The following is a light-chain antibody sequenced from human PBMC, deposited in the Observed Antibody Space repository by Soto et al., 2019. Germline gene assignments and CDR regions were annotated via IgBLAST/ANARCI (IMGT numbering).Light chain of an antibody. V-gene: IGKV3-20*01. CDR1: RPVVRQY. CDR3: QQNGRSPA. Sequence: LTQALSSGSLAAMERSGECRVGIRPVVRQYIAWYHQKPGQAPRLLIHDAVSRATGSPGRFSGSGSGAVTAVTLFISRLEPEECAVYIGQQNGRSPAFGPGTKVDIK. CDR2: DAV. J-gene: IGKJ3*01.